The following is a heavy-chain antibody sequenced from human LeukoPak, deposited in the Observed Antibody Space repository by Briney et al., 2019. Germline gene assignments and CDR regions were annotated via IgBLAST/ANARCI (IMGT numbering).Heavy chain of an antibody. CDR3: ATLPIAARAFDY. J-gene: IGHJ4*02. CDR2: INHSGST. V-gene: IGHV4-34*01. CDR1: GGSFSGYY. Sequence: PSETLSLTCAVYGGSFSGYYWSWIRQPPGKGLEWIGEINHSGSTNYNPSLKSRVTISADTSKNQFSLKLSSVTAADTAVYYCATLPIAARAFDYWGQGTLVTVSS. D-gene: IGHD6-6*01.